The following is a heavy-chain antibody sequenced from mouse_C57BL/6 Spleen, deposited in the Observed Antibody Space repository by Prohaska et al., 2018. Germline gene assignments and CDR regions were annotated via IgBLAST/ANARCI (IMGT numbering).Heavy chain of an antibody. CDR3: MRYGNYWYFDD. CDR2: INSDGSAI. Sequence: EVQLLETGGGLVQPGGSRGLSCEGSGFTFSGFWMSWVRQTTGKTLEWIGDINSDGSAINYAPSIKDRFTIFRDNDKSTLYLHMSNVRSEDTATYFCMRYGNYWYFDDWGTGTTVTVS. J-gene: IGHJ1*03. CDR1: GFTFSGFW. D-gene: IGHD2-1*01. V-gene: IGHV11-2*01.